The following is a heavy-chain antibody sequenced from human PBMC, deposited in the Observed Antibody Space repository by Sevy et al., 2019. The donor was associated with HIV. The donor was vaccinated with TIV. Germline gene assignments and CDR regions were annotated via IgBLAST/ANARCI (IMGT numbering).Heavy chain of an antibody. J-gene: IGHJ4*02. CDR2: ISGTYGST. D-gene: IGHD3-22*01. CDR3: AKDLYYDTSLFDY. V-gene: IGHV3-23*01. Sequence: GGSLRLSCAASGFTLSTYAMSWVRQAPGKGLEWVSGISGTYGSTYYADSVKGRFTISRDNSKNTLYLQMNSMRAEDTDLYYCAKDLYYDTSLFDYWGQGIRVTVSS. CDR1: GFTLSTYA.